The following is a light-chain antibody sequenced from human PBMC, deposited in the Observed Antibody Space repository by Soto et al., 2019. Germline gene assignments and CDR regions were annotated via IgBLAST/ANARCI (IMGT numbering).Light chain of an antibody. CDR1: QGISNY. Sequence: DIQMTQSPSSLSASVGDRVTITCRASQGISNYLAWYQQKPGKAPNLLIFDASSLHSGVPSRFSGSGSGTEFTLTITSLQPDDFATYYCQHYNPYSGPFGQGTKVDIK. V-gene: IGKV1-16*01. CDR2: DAS. J-gene: IGKJ1*01. CDR3: QHYNPYSGP.